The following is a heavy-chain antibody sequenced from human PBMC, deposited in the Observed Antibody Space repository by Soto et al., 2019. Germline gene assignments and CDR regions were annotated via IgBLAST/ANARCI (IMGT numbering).Heavy chain of an antibody. Sequence: GGSLRLSCAASGFTFSDYYMSWIRQAPGKGLEWVSYISSSSSYTNYADSVKGRFTISRDNAKNSLYLQMNSLRAEDTAVYYCARRSGYDSADYWGQGTLVTVSS. CDR2: ISSSSSYT. V-gene: IGHV3-11*06. CDR3: ARRSGYDSADY. J-gene: IGHJ4*02. CDR1: GFTFSDYY. D-gene: IGHD5-12*01.